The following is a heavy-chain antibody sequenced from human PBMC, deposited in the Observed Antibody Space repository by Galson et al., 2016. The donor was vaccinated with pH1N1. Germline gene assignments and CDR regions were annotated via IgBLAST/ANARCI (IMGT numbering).Heavy chain of an antibody. CDR2: ISWDGGST. J-gene: IGHJ6*02. D-gene: IGHD1-26*01. Sequence: SLRLSCAVSGFTFGRSAMSWVRQPPGKGPEWLCLISWDGGSTYFADSVKGRFTISRDNNKNSLYLQMNNVRPEDTALYFCAKAGRRWELEGAFGLDVWGQGTTVTVSS. CDR3: AKAGRRWELEGAFGLDV. V-gene: IGHV3-43D*04. CDR1: GFTFGRSA.